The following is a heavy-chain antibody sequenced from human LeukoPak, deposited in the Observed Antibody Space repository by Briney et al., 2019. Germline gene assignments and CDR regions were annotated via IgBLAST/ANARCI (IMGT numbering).Heavy chain of an antibody. J-gene: IGHJ4*02. D-gene: IGHD7-27*01. Sequence: GWSLRLSCAASGFPFSNYAMSWVRQAPGKGLEWVSAISGTSGYTYYADSVKRRFTISRDNSKKLLYLQMNSLRAEDTAVYYCAREEGGRLGIDYYFDYWGQGTLVTVSS. V-gene: IGHV3-23*01. CDR1: GFPFSNYA. CDR2: ISGTSGYT. CDR3: AREEGGRLGIDYYFDY.